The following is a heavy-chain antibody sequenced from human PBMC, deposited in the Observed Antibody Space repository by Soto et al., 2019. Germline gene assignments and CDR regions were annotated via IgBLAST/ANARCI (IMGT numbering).Heavy chain of an antibody. D-gene: IGHD3-3*01. J-gene: IGHJ4*02. CDR3: AKDRSTIFGVVTYYFDY. Sequence: QVQLVESGGGVVQPGRSLRLSCAASGFTFSSYAMHWVRQTPDKGLEWVAFLSYDGSHYYYADSVKGRFTTSRDNSKNTLYLQMNSLKVEDTAVYYCAKDRSTIFGVVTYYFDYWGQGTLVTVSS. V-gene: IGHV3-30*18. CDR2: LSYDGSHY. CDR1: GFTFSSYA.